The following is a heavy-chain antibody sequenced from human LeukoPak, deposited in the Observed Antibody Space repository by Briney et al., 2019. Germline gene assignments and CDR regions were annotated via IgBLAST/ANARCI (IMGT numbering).Heavy chain of an antibody. CDR1: GYTFTELS. CDR2: FDPEDGET. D-gene: IGHD1-26*01. CDR3: ATENHSGSYWIRDY. V-gene: IGHV1-24*01. J-gene: IGHJ4*02. Sequence: ASVKVSCKVSGYTFTELSMHWVRQAPGKGLEWMGGFDPEDGETIYAQKFEGRVTMTEDTSTDTAYMELSSLRSEDTAVYYSATENHSGSYWIRDYWGQGTLVTVSS.